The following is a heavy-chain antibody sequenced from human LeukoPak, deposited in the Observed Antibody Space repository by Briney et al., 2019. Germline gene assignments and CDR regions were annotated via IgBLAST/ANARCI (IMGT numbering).Heavy chain of an antibody. CDR2: INHSGST. CDR1: GGSFSDYY. V-gene: IGHV4-34*01. CDR3: ARGLRYDILPGPSWFDP. Sequence: SETLSLTCAVYGGSFSDYYWSWIRQPPGKGLEWIGEINHSGSTNYNPSLKSRVTISVDTSKNQFFLKLSSVTAADTAVYYCARGLRYDILPGPSWFDPWGQGTLVTVSS. J-gene: IGHJ5*02. D-gene: IGHD3-9*01.